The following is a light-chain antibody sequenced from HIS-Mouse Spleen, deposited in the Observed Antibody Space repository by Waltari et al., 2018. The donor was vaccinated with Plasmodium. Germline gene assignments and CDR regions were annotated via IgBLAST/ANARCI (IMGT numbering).Light chain of an antibody. CDR1: QGISSY. V-gene: IGKV1-8*01. CDR3: QQYYSYPPYMSWT. CDR2: AAS. Sequence: AIRMTQSPSSLSASTGDRVTITCRASQGISSYLAWYQQKPGKAPTLLIYAASTLQSGVPSRFSGSGSGTDFTLTISCLQSEDFATYYCQQYYSYPPYMSWTFGQGTKVEIK. J-gene: IGKJ1*01.